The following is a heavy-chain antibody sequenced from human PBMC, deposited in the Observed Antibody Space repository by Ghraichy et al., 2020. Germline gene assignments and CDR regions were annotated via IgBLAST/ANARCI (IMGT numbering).Heavy chain of an antibody. D-gene: IGHD6-13*01. CDR2: ISADNGNT. CDR3: ATGKRDSSTWWPSFDY. J-gene: IGHJ4*02. V-gene: IGHV1-18*01. Sequence: ASVKVSCKGSGYTFTSYGISWVRQAPGQGLEWMGWISADNGNTNYAQKLQDRITMSTDTSTSTAYVELRSLRSDDTAVYYCATGKRDSSTWWPSFDYWGQGTLVTVSS. CDR1: GYTFTSYG.